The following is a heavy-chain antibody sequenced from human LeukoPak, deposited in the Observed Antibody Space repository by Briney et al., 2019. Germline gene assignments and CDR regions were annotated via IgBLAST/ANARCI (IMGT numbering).Heavy chain of an antibody. Sequence: SETPSLTCAVYGGSFSGYYWSWIRQPPGKGLEWIGEINHSGSTNYNPSFKSRITISVDTSRNQFSLQLSSVTAADTAVYYCARIHRYCSGGACYVLDDWGQGTLVAVSS. CDR2: INHSGST. D-gene: IGHD2-15*01. V-gene: IGHV4-34*01. CDR1: GGSFSGYY. CDR3: ARIHRYCSGGACYVLDD. J-gene: IGHJ4*02.